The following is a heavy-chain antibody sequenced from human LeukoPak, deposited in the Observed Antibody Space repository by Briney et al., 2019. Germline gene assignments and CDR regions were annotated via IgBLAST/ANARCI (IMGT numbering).Heavy chain of an antibody. CDR1: GFTFSSYE. V-gene: IGHV3-48*03. CDR2: IGSSGTTI. D-gene: IGHD4-23*01. Sequence: GGTLRLSCAASGFTFSSYEMNWVRQAPGKGLEWVSYIGSSGTTIYYADSVKGRFTISRDNDKNSLSLQMNSLRAEDTAVYYCARVRDYDGYYFDYWGQGTLVTVSS. CDR3: ARVRDYDGYYFDY. J-gene: IGHJ4*02.